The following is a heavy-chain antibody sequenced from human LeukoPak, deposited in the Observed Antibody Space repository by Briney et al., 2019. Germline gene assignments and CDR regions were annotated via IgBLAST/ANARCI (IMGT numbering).Heavy chain of an antibody. V-gene: IGHV3-74*01. J-gene: IGHJ4*02. CDR2: INSDGSST. CDR3: ARGLVHDTSGYYSDY. CDR1: GFTFSAFW. D-gene: IGHD3-22*01. Sequence: GRSLRLSCAASGFTFSAFWMHWVRQAPGKGLVWVSRINSDGSSTTYADSVKGRFTVSRDNAKNTLYLQMDSLRAEDSAVYYCARGLVHDTSGYYSDYWGQGILVTVSS.